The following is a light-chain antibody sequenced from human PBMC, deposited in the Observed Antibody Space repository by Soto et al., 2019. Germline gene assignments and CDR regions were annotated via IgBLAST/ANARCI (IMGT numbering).Light chain of an antibody. CDR2: AVS. CDR3: ISYTDRQSYL. J-gene: IGLJ1*01. Sequence: ALTQPASVSGSPGQSITISCSGTSSDIGSYDHVAWYQQFPGKSPKLIIYAVSDRPSGVSDRFSGSKSGISASLTISGLQTEDEADYYCISYTDRQSYLFGTGTKVTV. CDR1: SSDIGSYDH. V-gene: IGLV2-14*03.